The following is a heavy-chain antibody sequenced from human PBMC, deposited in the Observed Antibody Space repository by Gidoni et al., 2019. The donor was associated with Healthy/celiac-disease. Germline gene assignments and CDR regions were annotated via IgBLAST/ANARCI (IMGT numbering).Heavy chain of an antibody. D-gene: IGHD6-6*01. J-gene: IGHJ4*02. CDR2: INHSGST. CDR3: ARGVSSSQGVDY. Sequence: QVQLQQWGAGLLKPSEPLSLTCAVYGGSFSGYYWSWIRQPPGKGLEWIGEINHSGSTNYNPSLKSRVTISVDTSKNQFSLKLSSVTAADTAVYYCARGVSSSQGVDYWGQGTLVTVSS. V-gene: IGHV4-34*01. CDR1: GGSFSGYY.